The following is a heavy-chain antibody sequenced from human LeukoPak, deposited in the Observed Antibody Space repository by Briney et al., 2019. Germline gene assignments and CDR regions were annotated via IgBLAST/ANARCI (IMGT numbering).Heavy chain of an antibody. V-gene: IGHV3-21*01. J-gene: IGHJ5*02. CDR1: GFTFSSYS. CDR3: AKVGRDYDAARLSPFDP. CDR2: ISSSSSYI. Sequence: PGGSLRLSCAASGFTFSSYSMNWVRQAPGKGLEWVSSISSSSSYIYYADSVKGRFTISRDNAKNSLYLQMNSLRAEDTAVYYCAKVGRDYDAARLSPFDPWAREPWSPSPQ. D-gene: IGHD3-22*01.